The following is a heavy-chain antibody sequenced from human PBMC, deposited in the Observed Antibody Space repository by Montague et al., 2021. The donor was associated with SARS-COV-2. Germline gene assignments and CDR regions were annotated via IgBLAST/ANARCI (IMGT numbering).Heavy chain of an antibody. CDR2: IFYTGSK. J-gene: IGHJ4*02. CDR3: ARAQNICFIANCVNYFDL. D-gene: IGHD2-15*01. V-gene: IGHV4-59*01. CDR1: GGSTSNYY. Sequence: SETLSLTCSVSGGSTSNYYWTWIRQSPGKGLQWIGYIFYTGSKKFNPSLKTRVSMSLDASKNHFSLRLNAVTAADTARYYCARAQNICFIANCVNYFDLWGLGALVTVSS.